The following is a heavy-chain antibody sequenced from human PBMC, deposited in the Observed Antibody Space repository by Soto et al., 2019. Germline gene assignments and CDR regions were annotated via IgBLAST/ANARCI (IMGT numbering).Heavy chain of an antibody. V-gene: IGHV4-31*03. CDR3: ATTVTTDWYFDL. D-gene: IGHD4-17*01. CDR1: GGSISSGGNY. J-gene: IGHJ2*01. Sequence: QVQLQESGPGLVKPSQTLSLTCTVSGGSISSGGNYWSCIRQHPGKGLEWIGYIYYSGSTYYNPSVKSRVTISVDTSKNQFSLKLSSVTAADTAVYYCATTVTTDWYFDLWGRGTLVTVSS. CDR2: IYYSGST.